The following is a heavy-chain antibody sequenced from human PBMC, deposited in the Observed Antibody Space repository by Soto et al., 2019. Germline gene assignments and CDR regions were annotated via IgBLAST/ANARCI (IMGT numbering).Heavy chain of an antibody. V-gene: IGHV3-30*18. J-gene: IGHJ3*02. CDR2: ISYDGSNK. D-gene: IGHD4-17*01. CDR3: VKDRMTTVARDAFDI. Sequence: GGSLRLSCAASGFTFSSYGMHWVRQAPGKGLEWVAVISYDGSNKYYADSVKGRFTISRDNSKNTLYLQMNSLRAEDTAVYYCVKDRMTTVARDAFDIWGQGTMVTVSS. CDR1: GFTFSSYG.